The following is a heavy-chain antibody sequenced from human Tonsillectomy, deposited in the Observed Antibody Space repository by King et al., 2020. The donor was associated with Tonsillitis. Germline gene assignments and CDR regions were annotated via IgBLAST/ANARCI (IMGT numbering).Heavy chain of an antibody. CDR2: IYSSGTK. CDR1: GGSISDTW. J-gene: IGHJ5*02. D-gene: IGHD3-3*01. CDR3: ARVLRFFGGFDP. V-gene: IGHV4-59*01. Sequence: QLQESGPGLVKPSETLSLTCTVSGGSISDTWWTWIRQPPGKGLEWIGYIYSSGTKSYNPSLKSRVTISIDTSNYQFSLTLTSVTAADTAVYYCARVLRFFGGFDPWGQGILVTVSS.